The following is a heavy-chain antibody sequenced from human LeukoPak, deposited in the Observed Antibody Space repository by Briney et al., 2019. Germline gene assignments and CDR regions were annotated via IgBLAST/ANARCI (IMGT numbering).Heavy chain of an antibody. CDR3: ASSSVDDFWSGPLDY. CDR2: INHSGST. J-gene: IGHJ4*02. V-gene: IGHV4-34*01. CDR1: GGSFSGYY. Sequence: SETLSLTCAVYGGSFSGYYWSRIRQPPGKGPEWIGEINHSGSTNYNPSLKSRVTISVDTSKNQFSLKLSSVTAADTAVYYCASSSVDDFWSGPLDYWGQGTLVTVSS. D-gene: IGHD3-3*01.